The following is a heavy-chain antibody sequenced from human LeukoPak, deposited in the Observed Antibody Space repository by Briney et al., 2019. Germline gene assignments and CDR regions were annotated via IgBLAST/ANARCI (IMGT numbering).Heavy chain of an antibody. CDR1: EFTFSYYA. D-gene: IGHD6-13*01. CDR3: VRDSDIGAAGYYFDS. J-gene: IGHJ4*02. V-gene: IGHV3-30*04. Sequence: GGSLRLSCAVSEFTFSYYAMHWVRQAPGKGLEWVAVISTDGRNIYYADSVKGRFTISRDNSKNTLFLQMNSLRPEDTAVYFCVRDSDIGAAGYYFDSWGQGTLVTVSS. CDR2: ISTDGRNI.